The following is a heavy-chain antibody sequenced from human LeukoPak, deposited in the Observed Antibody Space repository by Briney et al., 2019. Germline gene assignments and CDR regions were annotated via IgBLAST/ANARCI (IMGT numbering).Heavy chain of an antibody. CDR3: ARVVRGAYYGMDV. CDR2: TGTAGDP. V-gene: IGHV3-13*05. J-gene: IGHJ6*04. D-gene: IGHD3-10*02. Sequence: GGSLRLSCAASGFTFSSYDMHWVRQATGKGLEWVSATGTAGDPYYPGSVKGRFTISRENAKNSLYLQMNSLRAGDTAVYYCARVVRGAYYGMDVWGKGTTVTVSS. CDR1: GFTFSSYD.